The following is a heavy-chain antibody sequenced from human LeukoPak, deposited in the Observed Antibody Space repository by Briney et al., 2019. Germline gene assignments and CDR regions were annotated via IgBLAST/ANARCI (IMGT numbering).Heavy chain of an antibody. V-gene: IGHV4-34*01. CDR3: ARHLYSSSWFDY. J-gene: IGHJ5*01. CDR1: GGSFSGYY. Sequence: KPSETLSLTCAVYGGSFSGYYWSWIRQPPGKGLEWIGEINHSGSTNYNPSLKSRVTISVDTSKNQFSLKLSSVTAADTAVYYCARHLYSSSWFDYWGQGTLVTVSS. CDR2: INHSGST. D-gene: IGHD6-13*01.